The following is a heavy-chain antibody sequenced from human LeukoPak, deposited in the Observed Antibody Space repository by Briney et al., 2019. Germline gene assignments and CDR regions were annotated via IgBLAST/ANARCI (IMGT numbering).Heavy chain of an antibody. Sequence: SEALSLTCAVYGGSFSGYYWSWIRQPPGKGLEWIGEINHSGSTNYNPSLKSRVTISVDTSKNQFSLKLSSVTAADTAVYYCARDEVMVIYGMDVWGQGTTVTVSS. CDR1: GGSFSGYY. D-gene: IGHD3-16*01. CDR2: INHSGST. CDR3: ARDEVMVIYGMDV. V-gene: IGHV4-34*01. J-gene: IGHJ6*02.